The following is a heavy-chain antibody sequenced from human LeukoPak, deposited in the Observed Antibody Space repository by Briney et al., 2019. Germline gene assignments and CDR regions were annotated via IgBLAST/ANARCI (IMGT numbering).Heavy chain of an antibody. V-gene: IGHV3-74*01. D-gene: IGHD3-3*01. J-gene: IGHJ6*03. CDR1: GFTFSGYW. CDR3: AAGGGWDPSFGVVTHIDV. Sequence: GGSLRLSCAASGFTFSGYWVHWVRQGPEKGLELVSRIDNDGHGIIYADSVKGRFTTSRDNAKNTLYLQMNSLRVEDTAVYYCAAGGGWDPSFGVVTHIDVWGKGTTVAVS. CDR2: IDNDGHGI.